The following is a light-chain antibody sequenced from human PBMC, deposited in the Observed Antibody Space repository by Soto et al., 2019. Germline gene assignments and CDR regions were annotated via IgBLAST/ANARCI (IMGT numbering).Light chain of an antibody. J-gene: IGLJ2*01. CDR3: GTWDNRLSAI. Sequence: QSVLTQPPSVSAAPGQKVTISSSGSSSHDGSNYVSWYQQLPGTAHKLLIYANGKRSSGIPERFSGSQSGTSATLGITGLETGDEADYACGTWDNRLSAIFCGGTKLTVL. CDR1: SSHDGSNY. CDR2: ANG. V-gene: IGLV1-51*01.